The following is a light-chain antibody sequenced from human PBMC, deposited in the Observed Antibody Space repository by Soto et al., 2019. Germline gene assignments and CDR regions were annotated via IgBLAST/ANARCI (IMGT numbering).Light chain of an antibody. CDR2: GAS. J-gene: IGKJ4*01. V-gene: IGKV3-15*01. Sequence: VMTQAPATLSVSPGERATLSCKASQTINNNVAWYQLKDGQVPRLLIYGASTRATDTPDRFSGGGSGTDFTLTISRLEPEDFAVYYCQQFSSYPLTFGGGTKVDIK. CDR3: QQFSSYPLT. CDR1: QTINNN.